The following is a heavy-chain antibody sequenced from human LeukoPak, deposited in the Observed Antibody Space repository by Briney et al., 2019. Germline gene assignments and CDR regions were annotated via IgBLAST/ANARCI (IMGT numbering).Heavy chain of an antibody. CDR3: ARTRKRTYDSSGSIDY. CDR1: GGSISSSSYY. CDR2: IYYSGST. V-gene: IGHV4-39*07. Sequence: SETLSLTCTVSGGSISSSSYYWGWIRQPPGKGLEWIGSIYYSGSTYYNPSLKSRVTISVDTSKNQFSLKLSSVTAADTAVYHCARTRKRTYDSSGSIDYWGQGTLVTVSS. J-gene: IGHJ4*02. D-gene: IGHD3-22*01.